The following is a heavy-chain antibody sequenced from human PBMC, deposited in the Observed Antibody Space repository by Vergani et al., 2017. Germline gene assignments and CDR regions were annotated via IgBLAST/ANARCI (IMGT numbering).Heavy chain of an antibody. CDR1: AHSISSGSYY. V-gene: IGHV4-39*01. CDR3: ARQRPGSGWSPGDFDD. CDR2: IYYSGLT. Sequence: QLQLQQSGPGLVKPSETLFLTCTVSAHSISSGSYYWGWIRQPPGKSLEWIGSIYYSGLTYYNPSLESRVAISVDTSKNQFSLKVTSVTAADTAVYFCARQRPGSGWSPGDFDDWGQGILVTVSS. J-gene: IGHJ4*02. D-gene: IGHD6-19*01.